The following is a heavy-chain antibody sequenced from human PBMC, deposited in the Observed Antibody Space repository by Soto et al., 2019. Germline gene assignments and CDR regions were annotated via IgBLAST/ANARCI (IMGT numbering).Heavy chain of an antibody. CDR2: ISAYNGNT. J-gene: IGHJ5*02. Sequence: QVQLVQSGAEVKKPGASVKVSCKASGYTFTSYGISWVRPAPGQGLEWMGWISAYNGNTKYAQKLQGRVTMTTDTSTRTAFMELRSLGSDDTAVYYCARRLVPDWFDPWGQGTLVTVSS. CDR1: GYTFTSYG. CDR3: ARRLVPDWFDP. V-gene: IGHV1-18*04. D-gene: IGHD3-9*01.